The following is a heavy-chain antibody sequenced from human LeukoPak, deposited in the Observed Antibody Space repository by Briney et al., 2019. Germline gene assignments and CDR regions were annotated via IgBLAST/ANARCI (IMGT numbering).Heavy chain of an antibody. Sequence: GGSLRLSCAASGFTFSSYAMSWVRQAPGKGLEWVSAISGSGGSAYYADSVKGRFTISRDNSKNTLYLQMNSLRAEDTAVYYCAKDRTRYSSGWLPDYWGQGTLVTVSS. J-gene: IGHJ4*02. D-gene: IGHD6-19*01. CDR3: AKDRTRYSSGWLPDY. CDR1: GFTFSSYA. V-gene: IGHV3-23*01. CDR2: ISGSGGSA.